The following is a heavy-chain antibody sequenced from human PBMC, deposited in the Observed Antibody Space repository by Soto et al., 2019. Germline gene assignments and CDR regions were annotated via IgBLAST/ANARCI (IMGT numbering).Heavy chain of an antibody. D-gene: IGHD3-22*01. CDR2: IYSGGST. Sequence: PGVSLRLSCAASGFTVSSNYMSWVRQAPGKGLEWVSVIYSGGSTYYADSVKGRFTISRDNAKNSLYLQMNSLRAEDTAVYYCARDQLYYNDISGRPLNAFDVGGQGAMVNFS. J-gene: IGHJ3*01. CDR3: ARDQLYYNDISGRPLNAFDV. CDR1: GFTVSSNY. V-gene: IGHV3-66*01.